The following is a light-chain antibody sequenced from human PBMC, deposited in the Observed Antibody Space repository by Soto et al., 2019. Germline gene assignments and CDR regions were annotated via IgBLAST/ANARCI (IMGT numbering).Light chain of an antibody. CDR1: QSVSSSY. CDR2: GAS. V-gene: IGKV3-20*01. J-gene: IGKJ1*01. CDR3: HQYGSSSWT. Sequence: DIALTQSPGTLSLSPGERATLSCRASQSVSSSYLAWYQQKPGQAPRLIIYGASSRATGISDRFSGSGSGTDFTLTISRLEPEDVAVYYCHQYGSSSWTFGQGTKVDIK.